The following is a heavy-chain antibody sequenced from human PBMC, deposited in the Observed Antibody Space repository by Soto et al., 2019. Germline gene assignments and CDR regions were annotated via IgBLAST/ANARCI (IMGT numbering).Heavy chain of an antibody. Sequence: QVQLQESGPGLVKASETLSLTCTVSDGSISNYYWSWIRQSPGEGPEWLGNINYSGNTHYNPSLKSRLTMSIDTSKNQFSLRLSSVTPADAAVYYCARGRFIAVADRWFDPWGQGTLVTVSS. CDR3: ARGRFIAVADRWFDP. V-gene: IGHV4-59*01. J-gene: IGHJ5*02. CDR2: INYSGNT. CDR1: DGSISNYY. D-gene: IGHD6-19*01.